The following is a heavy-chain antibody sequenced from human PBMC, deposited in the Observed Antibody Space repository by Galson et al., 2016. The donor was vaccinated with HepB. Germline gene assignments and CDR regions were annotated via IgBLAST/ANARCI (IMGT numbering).Heavy chain of an antibody. CDR1: GDTLSNHY. CDR2: INPSDGTT. D-gene: IGHD1-7*01. Sequence: SVKVSCKASGDTLSNHYLHWVRQAPGQGLEWVGVINPSDGTTNCAERFQGRVTMTRDTSTTSFYMELSSLRYEDTAEYFCAREIGGTSYFEYWGQGTLVTASS. J-gene: IGHJ4*02. V-gene: IGHV1-46*01. CDR3: AREIGGTSYFEY.